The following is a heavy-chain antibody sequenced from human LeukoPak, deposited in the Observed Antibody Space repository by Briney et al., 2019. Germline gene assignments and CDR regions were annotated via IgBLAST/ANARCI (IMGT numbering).Heavy chain of an antibody. CDR2: IIPIFGTA. J-gene: IGHJ4*02. CDR3: ASRGYCSSTSCRGFDY. Sequence: GASVKVSCKASGGTFSSYAISWVRQAPGQGLEWMGGIIPIFGTANYAQKFQGSVTITTDESTSTAYMELSSLRSEDTAVYYCASRGYCSSTSCRGFDYWGQGTLVTVSS. V-gene: IGHV1-69*05. D-gene: IGHD2-2*01. CDR1: GGTFSSYA.